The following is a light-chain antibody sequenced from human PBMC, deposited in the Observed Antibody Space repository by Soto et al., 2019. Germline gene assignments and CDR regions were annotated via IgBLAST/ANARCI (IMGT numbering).Light chain of an antibody. J-gene: IGLJ2*01. CDR3: SSYTSSSTYVV. CDR1: SSDVGGYNY. CDR2: DVI. Sequence: QSALTQPASVSGSPGQSITISCTGTSSDVGGYNYVSWYQQHPGKAPKLMIYDVINRPSGVSNRFSGSKSGNSAFLTISGLQAEDEADYYCSSYTSSSTYVVFGGGTKVTVL. V-gene: IGLV2-14*03.